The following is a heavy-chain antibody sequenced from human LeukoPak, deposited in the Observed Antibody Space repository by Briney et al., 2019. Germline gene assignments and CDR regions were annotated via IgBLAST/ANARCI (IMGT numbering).Heavy chain of an antibody. D-gene: IGHD6-13*01. Sequence: GGSLRLSCAASGFTFSNYAMSWVRQAPGKGLEWVSGISGSGGSTYYADSVKGRFTISRDNSKNTLYLQMNSLRAEDTAVYYCAKGRSYSSSWFFDYWGLGTLVTVSS. CDR2: ISGSGGST. CDR3: AKGRSYSSSWFFDY. J-gene: IGHJ4*02. V-gene: IGHV3-23*01. CDR1: GFTFSNYA.